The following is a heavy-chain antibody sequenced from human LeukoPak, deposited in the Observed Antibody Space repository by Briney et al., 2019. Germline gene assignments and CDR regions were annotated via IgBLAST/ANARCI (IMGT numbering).Heavy chain of an antibody. CDR1: GFTFSSYG. CDR3: AKARSLTCGGDCYQIDY. V-gene: IGHV3-33*03. J-gene: IGHJ4*02. D-gene: IGHD2-21*02. CDR2: IWYDGSNK. Sequence: PGGSLRLSCAASGFTFSSYGMHWVRQAPGKGLEWVAVIWYDGSNKYYADSVKGRFTISRDNSKNTLSLEMNGLRAEDTAVYYCAKARSLTCGGDCYQIDYWGQGTLVIVSS.